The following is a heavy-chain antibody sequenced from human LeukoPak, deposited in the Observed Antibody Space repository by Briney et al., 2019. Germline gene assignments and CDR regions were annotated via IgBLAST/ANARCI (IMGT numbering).Heavy chain of an antibody. D-gene: IGHD6-19*01. V-gene: IGHV3-48*01. J-gene: IGHJ4*02. CDR3: AKRSVYSSGWYLLDY. Sequence: PGGSLRLSCAASGFTFSAYNMNWVRQAPGKGLEWISSISSSSSRIYYADSVKGRFTISRDNSKNTLFLQMNSLRAEDTAVYYCAKRSVYSSGWYLLDYWGQGTLVTVSS. CDR1: GFTFSAYN. CDR2: ISSSSSRI.